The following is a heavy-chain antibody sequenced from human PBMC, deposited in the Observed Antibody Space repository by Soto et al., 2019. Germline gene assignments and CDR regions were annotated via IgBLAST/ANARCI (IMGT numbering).Heavy chain of an antibody. CDR1: GFIFSDYA. Sequence: QAELVESGGGAVQPGRSLRLSCAASGFIFSDYALMWVRQAPGQGLEWVAVISHDGCNMYHAESVKGRFTIARDDYKLTLYLQMNSLRNEDTAVYYCARVPGDGGHTWAFDVGGRGTLVAVSS. V-gene: IGHV3-30-3*01. CDR2: ISHDGCNM. J-gene: IGHJ2*01. D-gene: IGHD2-15*01. CDR3: ARVPGDGGHTWAFDV.